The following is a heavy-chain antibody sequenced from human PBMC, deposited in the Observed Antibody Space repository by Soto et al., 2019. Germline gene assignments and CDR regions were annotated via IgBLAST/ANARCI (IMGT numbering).Heavy chain of an antibody. J-gene: IGHJ4*02. CDR3: ARELHGIYHFDD. D-gene: IGHD4-4*01. CDR1: EYTFTSYT. CDR2: INGGNGNT. V-gene: IGHV1-3*01. Sequence: SVQVSCKASEYTFTSYTMHWVRQAPGQRLEWMGWINGGNGNTKYSQKFQGRVTITRDTSASTAYMELSSLRSDDTAVYYGARELHGIYHFDDRGQGTLGTVYS.